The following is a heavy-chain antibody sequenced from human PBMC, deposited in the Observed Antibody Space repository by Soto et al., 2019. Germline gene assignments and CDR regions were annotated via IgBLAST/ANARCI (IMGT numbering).Heavy chain of an antibody. J-gene: IGHJ4*02. Sequence: EVQLLESGGGLVQPGGSLRLSCAASEFTFSTYAMTWVRQVPGKGLQWVSAISGGGSSTYHADSVKGRFSISRDNSKNTLYLQMNSLRADDTAVYYCAKASGSYVFDYWGQGTLVTVSS. CDR3: AKASGSYVFDY. CDR2: ISGGGSST. CDR1: EFTFSTYA. V-gene: IGHV3-23*01. D-gene: IGHD1-26*01.